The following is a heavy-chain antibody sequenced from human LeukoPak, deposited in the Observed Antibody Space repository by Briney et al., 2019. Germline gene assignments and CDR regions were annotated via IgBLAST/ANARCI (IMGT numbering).Heavy chain of an antibody. Sequence: ASVTVSCKVSGYTLTELSMHWVRQAPGKGLEWMGGFDPEDGETIYAQKFQGRVTMTEDTSTDTAYMELSSLRSEDTAVYYCATGTIKYYDSSGYLGYWGQGTLVTVSS. CDR2: FDPEDGET. CDR1: GYTLTELS. J-gene: IGHJ4*02. D-gene: IGHD3-22*01. V-gene: IGHV1-24*01. CDR3: ATGTIKYYDSSGYLGY.